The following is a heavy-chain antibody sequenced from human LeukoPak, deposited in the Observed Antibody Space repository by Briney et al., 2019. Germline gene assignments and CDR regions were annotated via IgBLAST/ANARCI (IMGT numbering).Heavy chain of an antibody. CDR1: GGSISSGGYS. Sequence: PSETLSLTCAVSGGSISSGGYSWSWIRQPPGKGLEWIGYIYNDGSTYYNPSLKSRVTISVDRSKNQFSLKLSSVTAADTAVYYCARGIGSRYFDYWGQGTLVTVSP. CDR3: ARGIGSRYFDY. CDR2: IYNDGST. J-gene: IGHJ4*02. V-gene: IGHV4-30-2*01.